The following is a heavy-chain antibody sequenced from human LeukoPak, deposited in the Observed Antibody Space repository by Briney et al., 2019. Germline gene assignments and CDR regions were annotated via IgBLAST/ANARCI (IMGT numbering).Heavy chain of an antibody. V-gene: IGHV3-7*01. D-gene: IGHD6-19*01. CDR2: IKQDGSEK. Sequence: GGSLKLSCAASGFTVSNNYMMWVRQAPGKGLEWVANIKQDGSEKYYVDSVNGRFTISRDNAKNSLYLQMNSLRAEDTAVYYCARGQWLPIDAFDIWGQGTMVTVSS. J-gene: IGHJ3*02. CDR3: ARGQWLPIDAFDI. CDR1: GFTVSNNY.